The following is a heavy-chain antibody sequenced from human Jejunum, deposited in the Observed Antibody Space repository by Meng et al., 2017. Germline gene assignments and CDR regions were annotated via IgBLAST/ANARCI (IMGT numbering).Heavy chain of an antibody. Sequence: HVRLHESGPALLKDSGALSLTRSVYGGPISSSHCWSWVRQPPGKGLEWIGEIYHNGNTNYNPYLKSRVTISSDKSKNQFSLKLSSVTAADTAVYYCARLGYCSSTSCYPDYWGQGTLSPSPQ. CDR1: GGPISSSHC. V-gene: IGHV4-4*02. D-gene: IGHD2-2*01. J-gene: IGHJ4*02. CDR2: IYHNGNT. CDR3: ARLGYCSSTSCYPDY.